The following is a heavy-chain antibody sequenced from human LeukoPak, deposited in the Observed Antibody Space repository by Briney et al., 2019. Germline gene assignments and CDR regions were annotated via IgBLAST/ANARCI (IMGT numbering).Heavy chain of an antibody. Sequence: SGPALVKPTQTLTLTCTFSGFSLSTSGMCVSWIRRPPGKALEWLALIDWDDNKSYTTSLKTRLTISKDTSKNQVVLTMSNVDPVDTATYYCARMLYGDSVNYFDYWGQGTLVTVSS. D-gene: IGHD4-17*01. CDR2: IDWDDNK. V-gene: IGHV2-70*01. CDR3: ARMLYGDSVNYFDY. J-gene: IGHJ4*02. CDR1: GFSLSTSGMC.